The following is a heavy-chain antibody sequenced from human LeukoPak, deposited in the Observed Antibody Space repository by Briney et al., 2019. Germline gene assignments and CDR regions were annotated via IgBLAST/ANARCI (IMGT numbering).Heavy chain of an antibody. CDR2: IKQDGSEK. J-gene: IGHJ4*02. CDR3: ARERADSSGYPVDY. D-gene: IGHD3-22*01. Sequence: PGGSLRLSCAASGFTLSSYWMSWVRQAPGKGLEWVANIKQDGSEKYYVDSVKGRFTISRDNAKNSLYLQMNSLRAEDTAVYYCARERADSSGYPVDYWGQGTLVTVSS. CDR1: GFTLSSYW. V-gene: IGHV3-7*03.